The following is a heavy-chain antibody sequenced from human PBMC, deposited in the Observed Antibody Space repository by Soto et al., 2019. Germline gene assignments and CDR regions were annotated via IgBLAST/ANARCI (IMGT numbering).Heavy chain of an antibody. V-gene: IGHV4-61*01. D-gene: IGHD4-17*01. CDR1: GGSVSSGNYY. CDR3: ARGGENYGGNAIFDY. Sequence: PSETLSLTCTVSGGSVSSGNYYWTWIRQPPGKGLEWIGCVYNSVGTHHNTSLKSRVTISVDRSKNQFSLQLSSVTPADAAVYYCARGGENYGGNAIFDYWGQGTLVTVSS. CDR2: VYNSVGT. J-gene: IGHJ4*02.